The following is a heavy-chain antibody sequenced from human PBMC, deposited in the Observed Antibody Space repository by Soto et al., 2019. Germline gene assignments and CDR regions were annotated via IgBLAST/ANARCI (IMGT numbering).Heavy chain of an antibody. CDR3: ARLQPYY. Sequence: SQTLRLPCSVSPSYHKSGSYCSSWVRHPTGKALECIGHIYYTGSYNYNPSVKSRVTTSVETSKNWSALRLISVTAADPAIYYCARLQPYY. CDR2: IYYTGSY. CDR1: PSYHKSGSYC. V-gene: IGHV4-61*01. J-gene: IGHJ6*03. D-gene: IGHD1-1*01.